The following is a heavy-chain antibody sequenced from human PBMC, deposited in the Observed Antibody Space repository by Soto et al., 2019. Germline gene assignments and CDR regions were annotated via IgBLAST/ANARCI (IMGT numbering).Heavy chain of an antibody. Sequence: QVQLVESGGGVVQPGRSLRLSCAASGFTFSSYAMHWVRQAPGKGLEWVAVISYDGSNKYYADSVKGRFTISRDNSKNTLYLQMNSLRAEDTAVYYCERDFDYWGQGTLVTVSS. J-gene: IGHJ4*02. CDR3: ERDFDY. V-gene: IGHV3-30-3*01. CDR1: GFTFSSYA. CDR2: ISYDGSNK.